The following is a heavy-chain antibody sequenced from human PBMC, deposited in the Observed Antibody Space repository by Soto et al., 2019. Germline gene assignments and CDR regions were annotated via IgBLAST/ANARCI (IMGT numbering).Heavy chain of an antibody. V-gene: IGHV4-59*01. CDR3: ARVEQQLPYNWFDP. J-gene: IGHJ5*02. Sequence: PSETLSLTCTVSGGSISSYYWSWIRQPPGKGLEWIGYIYYSGSTNYNLSLKSRVTISVDTSKDQFSLKLSSVTAADTAVYYCARVEQQLPYNWFDPWGQGTLVTVSS. D-gene: IGHD6-13*01. CDR1: GGSISSYY. CDR2: IYYSGST.